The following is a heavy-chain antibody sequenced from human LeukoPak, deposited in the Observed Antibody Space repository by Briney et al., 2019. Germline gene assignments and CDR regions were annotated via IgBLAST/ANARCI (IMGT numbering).Heavy chain of an antibody. Sequence: ASVKVSCKTSGYTFTGYYMHWMRQAPGQGLEWMGRINPNSGGTNYAQKFQGRVTMTRDTSISTAYMELSRLRSDDTAVYYCARDPETYYYDSSGYYPFDYWGQGTLVTVSS. J-gene: IGHJ4*02. CDR1: GYTFTGYY. D-gene: IGHD3-22*01. CDR2: INPNSGGT. CDR3: ARDPETYYYDSSGYYPFDY. V-gene: IGHV1-2*06.